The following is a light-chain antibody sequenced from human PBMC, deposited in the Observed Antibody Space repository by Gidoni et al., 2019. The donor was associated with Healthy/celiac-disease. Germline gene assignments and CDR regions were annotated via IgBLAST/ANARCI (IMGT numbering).Light chain of an antibody. CDR2: DAS. CDR3: QQRNNWPPLT. Sequence: EIVLTQSPATLSLSPGERAILSCRASQSVSTYLGWYQQKPGQSPRLLIYDASTRASGIPARFSGSGSGTDFTLTISSLEPEDFAVYYCQQRNNWPPLTFGQGTKLEIK. CDR1: QSVSTY. V-gene: IGKV3-11*01. J-gene: IGKJ2*01.